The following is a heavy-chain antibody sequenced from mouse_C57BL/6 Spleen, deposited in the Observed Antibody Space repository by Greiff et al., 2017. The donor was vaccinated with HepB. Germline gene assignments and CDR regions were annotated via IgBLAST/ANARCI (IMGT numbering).Heavy chain of an antibody. V-gene: IGHV1-15*01. CDR3: ARGYGAWFAY. CDR2: IDPETGGT. D-gene: IGHD1-1*01. J-gene: IGHJ3*01. Sequence: VKLMESGAELVRPGASVTLSCKASGYTFTDYEMHWVKQTPVHGLEWIGAIDPETGGTAYNQKFKGKAILTADKSSSTAYMELRSLTSEDSAVYYCARGYGAWFAYWGQGTLVTVSA. CDR1: GYTFTDYE.